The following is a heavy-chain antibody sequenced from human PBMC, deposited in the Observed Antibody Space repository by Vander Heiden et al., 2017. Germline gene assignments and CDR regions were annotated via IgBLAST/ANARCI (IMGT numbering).Heavy chain of an antibody. CDR3: ARVFQWLATDDY. J-gene: IGHJ4*02. CDR2: INPNSGGT. Sequence: QVQLVQSGSEVQKPGASVHVSCQSSGYTFTGYYMHWVRQAPGQGLEWMGWINPNSGGTNYAQKFQGRVTMTRDTSISTAYMELSRLRSDDTAVYYCARVFQWLATDDYWGQGTLVTVSS. D-gene: IGHD6-19*01. CDR1: GYTFTGYY. V-gene: IGHV1-2*02.